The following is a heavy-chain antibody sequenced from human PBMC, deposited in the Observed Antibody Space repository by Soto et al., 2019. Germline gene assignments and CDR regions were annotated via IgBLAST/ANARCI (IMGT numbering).Heavy chain of an antibody. CDR1: GFTFSDFY. CDR3: ARRGGDQSLNY. D-gene: IGHD3-16*02. J-gene: IGHJ4*02. V-gene: IGHV3-11*01. Sequence: QVQLVESGGGLVKPGGSLRLSCAASGFTFSDFYMIWIRQAPGKGLEWVSHITNIDSSKYYADSVRGRFTIYRDNDKKTLYLQMNNLRAEDTAVYYCARRGGDQSLNYWGQGTLVTVSS. CDR2: ITNIDSSK.